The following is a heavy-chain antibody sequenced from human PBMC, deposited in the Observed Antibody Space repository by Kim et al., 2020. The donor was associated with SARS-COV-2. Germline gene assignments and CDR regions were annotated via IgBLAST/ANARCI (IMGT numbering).Heavy chain of an antibody. V-gene: IGHV3-74*01. J-gene: IGHJ4*02. CDR3: AGEPVLNY. CDR2: INSDGSST. CDR1: GLTFSSYW. Sequence: GGSLRLSCAASGLTFSSYWMHWVRQPPGKGLVCVSRINSDGSSTYYADFVKGRFTISRDNAKNTLYLQMNSLRVDDTAVYYCAGEPVLNYWGQGTLVTVSS.